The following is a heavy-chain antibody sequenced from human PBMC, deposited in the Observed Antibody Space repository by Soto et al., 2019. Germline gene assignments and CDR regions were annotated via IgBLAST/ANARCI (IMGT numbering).Heavy chain of an antibody. Sequence: GASVKVSCKASGYTFSSYGISWVRQAPGQGLEWMGIINPSGGSTSYAQKFQGRVTMTRDTSTSTVYMELSSLRSEDTAVYYCARDGRRSYCSGGSCYPSGGTAAQPYFDYWGQGTLVTVSS. CDR2: INPSGGST. J-gene: IGHJ4*02. CDR1: GYTFSSYG. D-gene: IGHD2-15*01. V-gene: IGHV1-46*01. CDR3: ARDGRRSYCSGGSCYPSGGTAAQPYFDY.